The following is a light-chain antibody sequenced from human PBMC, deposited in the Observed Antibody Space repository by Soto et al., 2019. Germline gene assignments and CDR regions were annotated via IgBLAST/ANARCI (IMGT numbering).Light chain of an antibody. V-gene: IGLV2-8*01. J-gene: IGLJ3*02. Sequence: QSALTQPPSASGSPGQSVTISCTGTSSDVGAYNYVSWYQQYPGKAPKLMIYEVTKRPSGVPDRFSGSKSGNTASLTVSGPQAEDEAEYYCTAYVGNDIWVFGGGTKVTVL. CDR1: SSDVGAYNY. CDR2: EVT. CDR3: TAYVGNDIWV.